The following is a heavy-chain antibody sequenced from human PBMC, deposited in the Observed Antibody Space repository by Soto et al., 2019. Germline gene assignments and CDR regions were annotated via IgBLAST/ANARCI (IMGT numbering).Heavy chain of an antibody. CDR3: ARSQGGSSSLDIYYYYYYGMDV. V-gene: IGHV1-69*01. CDR2: IIPIFGTA. D-gene: IGHD2-15*01. Sequence: QVQLVQSGAEVKKPGSSVKVSCKAPGGTFSSYAISWVRQAPGQGLAWMGGIIPIFGTANYAQKFQGGVTITADESTSTGYMELSSLRSEDTAVYSCARSQGGSSSLDIYYYYYYGMDVWGQGTTVTVSS. CDR1: GGTFSSYA. J-gene: IGHJ6*02.